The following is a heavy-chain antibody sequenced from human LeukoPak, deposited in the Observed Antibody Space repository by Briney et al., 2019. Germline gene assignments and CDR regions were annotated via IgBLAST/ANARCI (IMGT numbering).Heavy chain of an antibody. J-gene: IGHJ5*02. D-gene: IGHD1-7*01. Sequence: GESLKISCKGSGYSFATYWIGWVRLMPGKGLEWMGVIYPGDSDTRYSPSFQGQFSFSADKSINTAYLWWSSLRAPDTALYYCVRVGTKTPIDHWGQGTLVTVSS. CDR3: VRVGTKTPIDH. CDR2: IYPGDSDT. V-gene: IGHV5-51*01. CDR1: GYSFATYW.